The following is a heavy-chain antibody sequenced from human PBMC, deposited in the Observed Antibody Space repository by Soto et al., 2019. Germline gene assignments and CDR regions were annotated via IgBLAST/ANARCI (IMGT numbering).Heavy chain of an antibody. Sequence: GGSLRLSCAVSGFICSSYDMSWVRQAPGKGLEWVSTILVGGSTHYEDAVKGRFTISRDTSKNTVYLQMNSLTAGDTAVYYCAKATATSGGAFEIYGQGAMVTVSS. CDR3: AKATATSGGAFEI. J-gene: IGHJ3*02. D-gene: IGHD1-1*01. CDR2: ILVGGST. V-gene: IGHV3-23*01. CDR1: GFICSSYD.